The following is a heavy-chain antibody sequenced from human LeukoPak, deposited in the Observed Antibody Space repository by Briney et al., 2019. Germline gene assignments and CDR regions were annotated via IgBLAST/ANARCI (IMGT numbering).Heavy chain of an antibody. V-gene: IGHV1-18*01. CDR1: GYTFTSYG. Sequence: ASVKVSCKASGYTFTSYGISWVRQAPGQGLEWMGWISAYNGNTNYAQKLQGRVTMTTDTSTSTAYMELRSLRSDDTAVYYCARDPYSGSYWDYYYYYMDLWGQGTTVTISS. D-gene: IGHD1-26*01. CDR2: ISAYNGNT. J-gene: IGHJ6*03. CDR3: ARDPYSGSYWDYYYYYMDL.